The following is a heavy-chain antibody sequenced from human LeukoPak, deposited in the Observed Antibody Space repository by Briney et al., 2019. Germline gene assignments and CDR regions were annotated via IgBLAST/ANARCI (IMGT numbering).Heavy chain of an antibody. CDR1: GYTFTSSD. CDR2: MNPNTGNT. D-gene: IGHD6-13*01. J-gene: IGHJ6*02. CDR3: ARGQKDNGVSSSWYYYGMDV. V-gene: IGHV1-8*01. Sequence: ASVNVSCKASGYTFTSSDINWVRQATGQGLEWMGWMNPNTGNTEYAQKFQGRVTKTSNTSISTAYMELSSLRSEDTAVYYCARGQKDNGVSSSWYYYGMDVWGQGTTVTVSS.